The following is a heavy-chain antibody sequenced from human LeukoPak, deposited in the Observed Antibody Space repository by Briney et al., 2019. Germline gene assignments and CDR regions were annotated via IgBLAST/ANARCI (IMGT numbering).Heavy chain of an antibody. CDR2: ITSDGSGT. CDR1: GFTFSTYW. CDR3: ARGADSGYSSDN. Sequence: GGSLRLSCAASGFTFSTYWMHWVRQAPGKGLVWVSRITSDGSGTTYADSVKGRFTISRDNAKNTLYLQMNSLRAEDTAVYYCARGADSGYSSDNWGQGTLVSVSS. D-gene: IGHD3-9*01. J-gene: IGHJ4*02. V-gene: IGHV3-74*01.